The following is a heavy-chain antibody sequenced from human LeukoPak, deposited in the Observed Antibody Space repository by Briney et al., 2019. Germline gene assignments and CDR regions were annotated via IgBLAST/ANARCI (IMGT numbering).Heavy chain of an antibody. Sequence: SETLSPTCTVSGGSISSYYWSWIRQPPGKGLEWIGYIHYSGSTDYNPSLKSRVTISVDTYKNQFSLKLNSVTAADTAVYYCARKTPYSSSWYDFWGQGTLVTVSS. CDR1: GGSISSYY. D-gene: IGHD6-13*01. CDR2: IHYSGST. CDR3: ARKTPYSSSWYDF. V-gene: IGHV4-59*01. J-gene: IGHJ4*02.